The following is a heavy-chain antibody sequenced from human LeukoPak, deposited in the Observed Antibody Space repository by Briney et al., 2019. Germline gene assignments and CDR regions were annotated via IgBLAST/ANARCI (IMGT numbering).Heavy chain of an antibody. CDR1: GYSIRSGDY. D-gene: IGHD3-3*01. V-gene: IGHV4-38-2*02. CDR3: ARAPNYDFWSGYLDY. Sequence: SETLSLTCTVSGYSIRSGDYWGWIRQPPGKGLEWIGNIYHSGSTYYNPSLKSRVIISVDTSKNHFSLKLSPVTAADTAVYYCARAPNYDFWSGYLDYWGQGTLVTVSS. CDR2: IYHSGST. J-gene: IGHJ4*02.